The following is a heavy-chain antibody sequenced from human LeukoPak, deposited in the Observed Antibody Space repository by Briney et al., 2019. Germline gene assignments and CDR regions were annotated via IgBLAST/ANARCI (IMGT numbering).Heavy chain of an antibody. Sequence: AGRSLRLSCEASGFTFDSYAMHWVRHAPGKGLEWVSGISWNSGTINYVDSVKGRFTTSRGNAKKSLYLQMSSLRAEDTALYYCAKDIGTGGTGWYFDLWGRGTLVTVSS. CDR2: ISWNSGTI. V-gene: IGHV3-9*01. CDR3: AKDIGTGGTGWYFDL. D-gene: IGHD6-13*01. CDR1: GFTFDSYA. J-gene: IGHJ2*01.